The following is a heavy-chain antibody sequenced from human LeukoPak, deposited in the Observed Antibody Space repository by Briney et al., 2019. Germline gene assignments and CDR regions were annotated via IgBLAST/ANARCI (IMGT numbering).Heavy chain of an antibody. CDR1: GFTVSSNY. CDR2: INSGGNT. J-gene: IGHJ6*02. Sequence: GGSLRLSCAASGFTVSSNYMSWVRQPPGKGLEWVSVINSGGNTNYADSVKGRFTISRDNSKNTLFLQMSSLRTEDTAVYYCAKDDVYYYDSSGSYPTVWGHGTTVTVSS. V-gene: IGHV3-53*05. CDR3: AKDDVYYYDSSGSYPTV. D-gene: IGHD3-22*01.